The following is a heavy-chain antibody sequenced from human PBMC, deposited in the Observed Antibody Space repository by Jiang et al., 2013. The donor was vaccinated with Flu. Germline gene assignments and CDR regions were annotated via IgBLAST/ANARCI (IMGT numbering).Heavy chain of an antibody. CDR1: GYSFTSYW. D-gene: IGHD6-13*01. Sequence: GAEVKKPGESLRISCKGSGYSFTSYWISWVRQMPGKGLEWMGRIDPSDSYTNYSPSFQGHVTISADKSISTAYLQWSSLKASDTAMYYCARHGGRLVAANNWFDPWGQGTPGSPSPQ. V-gene: IGHV5-10-1*01. CDR2: IDPSDSYT. J-gene: IGHJ5*02. CDR3: ARHGGRLVAANNWFDP.